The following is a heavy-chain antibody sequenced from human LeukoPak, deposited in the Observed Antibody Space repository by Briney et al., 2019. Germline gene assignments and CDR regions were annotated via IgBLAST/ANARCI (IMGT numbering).Heavy chain of an antibody. Sequence: GGSLRLSCAASGFTFSSYSMNWVRQAPGKGLEWVSSISSSSSYIYYADSVKGRFTISRDNAKNSLYPQMNSLRAEDTAVYYCARDLVAGTGGYWGQGTLVTVSS. CDR2: ISSSSSYI. D-gene: IGHD6-19*01. V-gene: IGHV3-21*01. CDR1: GFTFSSYS. CDR3: ARDLVAGTGGY. J-gene: IGHJ4*02.